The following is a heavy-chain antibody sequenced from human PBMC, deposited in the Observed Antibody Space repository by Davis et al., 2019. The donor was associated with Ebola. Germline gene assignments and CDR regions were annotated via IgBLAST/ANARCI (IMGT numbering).Heavy chain of an antibody. CDR3: ARDGNWNGAEYFDY. CDR1: GGSISSHY. Sequence: SETLSLTCTVSGGSISSHYWSWIRQPAGKGLEWIGRIYTSGSTNYNPSLKSRVTISVDTSKNQFSLKLRSVTAADTAVYYCARDGNWNGAEYFDYWGQGTLVTVSS. D-gene: IGHD1-1*01. V-gene: IGHV4-4*07. CDR2: IYTSGST. J-gene: IGHJ4*02.